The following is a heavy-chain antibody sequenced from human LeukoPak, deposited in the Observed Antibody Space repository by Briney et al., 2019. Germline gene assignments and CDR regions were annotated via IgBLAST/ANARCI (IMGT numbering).Heavy chain of an antibody. Sequence: PGGPLRLSCTASRFTFSSYAMTWVRQAPGKGLEWVSTISGSGNYTYYADSVRGRFTISRDNSKNTLYLQMNSLRAEDTALYYCARGGSRQPFDYWGQGTLVTVSS. D-gene: IGHD1-26*01. J-gene: IGHJ4*02. CDR3: ARGGSRQPFDY. CDR2: ISGSGNYT. V-gene: IGHV3-23*01. CDR1: RFTFSSYA.